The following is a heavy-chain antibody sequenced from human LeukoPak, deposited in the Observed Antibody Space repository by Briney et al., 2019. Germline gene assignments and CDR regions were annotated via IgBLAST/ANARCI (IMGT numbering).Heavy chain of an antibody. V-gene: IGHV4-59*02. Sequence: SETLSLTCTVSGASVSGKFWSWIRHSPGNGLEWIGLIYYGGSTKFNPSLKSRVAMSVDPSNNQFSLSLNSVTTADTAVYFCVGGGDWLPEYWGRGTQVIVSS. CDR3: VGGGDWLPEY. CDR1: GASVSGKF. J-gene: IGHJ4*01. D-gene: IGHD3/OR15-3a*01. CDR2: IYYGGST.